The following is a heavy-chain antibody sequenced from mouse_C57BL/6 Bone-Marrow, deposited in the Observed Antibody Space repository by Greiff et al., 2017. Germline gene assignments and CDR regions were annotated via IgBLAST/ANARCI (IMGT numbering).Heavy chain of an antibody. V-gene: IGHV1-81*01. D-gene: IGHD3-2*02. J-gene: IGHJ2*01. Sequence: QVQLKESGAELARPGASVKLSCKASGYTFTSYGISWVKQRTGQGLEWIGEIYSRSGNTYYNEKFKGKATLAADKSSSTAYMGLRSLTSEDSAVYLSARRETAQPYYFDCWGQGTTLTVSS. CDR3: ARRETAQPYYFDC. CDR1: GYTFTSYG. CDR2: IYSRSGNT.